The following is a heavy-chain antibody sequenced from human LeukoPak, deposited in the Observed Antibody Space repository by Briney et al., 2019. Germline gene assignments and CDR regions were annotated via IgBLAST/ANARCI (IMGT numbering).Heavy chain of an antibody. CDR2: IIPIFGTA. CDR3: ARHSAPEVEMATITSPLFDY. CDR1: GGTFSSYA. J-gene: IGHJ4*02. D-gene: IGHD5-24*01. V-gene: IGHV1-69*05. Sequence: ASVKVSCKASGGTFSSYAISWVRQAPGQGLEWMGGIIPIFGTANYAQKFQGRVTITTDESKSTAYMELSSLRSEDTAVYYCARHSAPEVEMATITSPLFDYWGQGTLVTVSS.